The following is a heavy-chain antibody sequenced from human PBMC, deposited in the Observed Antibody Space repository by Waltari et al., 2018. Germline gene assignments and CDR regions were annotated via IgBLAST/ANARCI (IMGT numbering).Heavy chain of an antibody. Sequence: EVQLVQSGAEVKKPGESLKISCKDSGHSFTSYWIAWVRQMPGKGLEWMGIIYPVDSDTRYSPSFQGQVTISADKSITTAYLQWSSLKASDTAMYYCARRRNYPGGAMDVWGRGTTVTVSS. CDR1: GHSFTSYW. J-gene: IGHJ6*02. D-gene: IGHD2-15*01. CDR2: IYPVDSDT. V-gene: IGHV5-51*01. CDR3: ARRRNYPGGAMDV.